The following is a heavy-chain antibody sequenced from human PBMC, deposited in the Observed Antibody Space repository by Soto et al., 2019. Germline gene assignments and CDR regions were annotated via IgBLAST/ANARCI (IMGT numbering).Heavy chain of an antibody. CDR1: GLDFSSEV. V-gene: IGHV3-23*01. CDR3: AKVGPSYYYGMDV. CDR2: ISGSGRTI. Sequence: GGSLRLSCAASGLDFSSEVMCWVRQAPGKGLEWVSSISGSGRTIYHADSMRGRFAISRDNSKNSLYLHLNNLRVHDTAVYYCAKVGPSYYYGMDVWGQGTTVTVSS. J-gene: IGHJ6*02. D-gene: IGHD1-26*01.